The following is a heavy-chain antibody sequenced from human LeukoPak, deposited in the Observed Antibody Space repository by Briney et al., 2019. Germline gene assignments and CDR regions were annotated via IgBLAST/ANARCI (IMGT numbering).Heavy chain of an antibody. CDR1: GYTFTSYD. CDR3: ARGRRYSGYDAFGY. Sequence: GASVKVSCKASGYTFTSYDINWVRQAPGQGPEWMGVISPRGGSTTYAQKFQGRVTMTRNTSISTAYMELSSLRSEDTAVYYCARGRRYSGYDAFGYWGQGTLVTVSS. D-gene: IGHD5-12*01. CDR2: ISPRGGST. V-gene: IGHV1-8*01. J-gene: IGHJ4*02.